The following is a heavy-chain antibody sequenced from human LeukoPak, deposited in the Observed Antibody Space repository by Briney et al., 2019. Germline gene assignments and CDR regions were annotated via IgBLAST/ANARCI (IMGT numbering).Heavy chain of an antibody. CDR2: ISSSSSYI. CDR1: GFTFSSYS. D-gene: IGHD3-9*01. Sequence: GGSLRLSCAAPGFTFSSYSMNWVRQAPGKGLEWVSSISSSSSYIYYADSVKGRFTISRDNAKNSLYLQMNSLRAEDTAVYYCARDAPLLYYDILTGYTTEFDYWGQGTLVTVSS. J-gene: IGHJ4*02. CDR3: ARDAPLLYYDILTGYTTEFDY. V-gene: IGHV3-21*01.